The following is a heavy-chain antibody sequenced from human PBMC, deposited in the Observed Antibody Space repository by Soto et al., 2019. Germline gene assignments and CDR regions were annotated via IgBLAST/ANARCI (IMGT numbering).Heavy chain of an antibody. J-gene: IGHJ3*02. CDR1: GYTFTSYG. Sequence: QVQLVQSGAEMKKPGASVKVSCKASGYTFTSYGISWVRQAPGQGLEWMGWISAYHGHTNYAQKLQGRVTMTTDTSTSTAYMELRSLRSDDTAVYYCARDLPPAVYNAFDIWGQGTMVTVSS. D-gene: IGHD1-20*01. V-gene: IGHV1-18*01. CDR3: ARDLPPAVYNAFDI. CDR2: ISAYHGHT.